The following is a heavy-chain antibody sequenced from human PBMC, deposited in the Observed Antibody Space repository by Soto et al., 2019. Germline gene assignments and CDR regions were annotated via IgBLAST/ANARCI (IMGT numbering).Heavy chain of an antibody. J-gene: IGHJ4*02. CDR3: ARARSKIVATVLDY. D-gene: IGHD5-12*01. CDR1: GGSISSGGYS. V-gene: IGHV4-30-2*01. Sequence: SETLSLTCAVSGGSISSGGYSWSWIRQPPGKGLEWIGYIYHSGSTYYNPSLKSRVTISVDRSKNQFSLKLSSVTAADTAVYYCARARSKIVATVLDYWGQGTLVTVSS. CDR2: IYHSGST.